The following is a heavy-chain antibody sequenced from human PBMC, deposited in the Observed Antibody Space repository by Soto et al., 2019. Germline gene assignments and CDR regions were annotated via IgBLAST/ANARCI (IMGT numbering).Heavy chain of an antibody. CDR1: GGSISSSSYY. V-gene: IGHV4-39*01. D-gene: IGHD6-6*01. CDR3: ARHEYSSPFDY. J-gene: IGHJ4*02. CDR2: IYYSGST. Sequence: QLQLQESGPGLVKPSETLSLTCTVSGGSISSSSYYWGWIRQPPGKGLEWIGSIYYSGSTYYNPSLKSRVTISVDTSKNQFSLKLSSVTAADTAVYYCARHEYSSPFDYWGQGTLVTVSS.